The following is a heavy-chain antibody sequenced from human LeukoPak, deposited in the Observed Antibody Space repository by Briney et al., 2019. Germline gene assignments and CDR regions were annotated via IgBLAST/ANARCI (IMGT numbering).Heavy chain of an antibody. Sequence: GASVTVSFTASGGTFSIYAISWVRQAPGQGLEWMGRIIPILGIANYAQKFQGRVTITADKSTSTAYMELSSLRSEDTAVYYCARTVAGFDYYYYGMDVWGQGTTVTVSS. CDR3: ARTVAGFDYYYYGMDV. CDR1: GGTFSIYA. CDR2: IIPILGIA. D-gene: IGHD6-19*01. J-gene: IGHJ6*02. V-gene: IGHV1-69*04.